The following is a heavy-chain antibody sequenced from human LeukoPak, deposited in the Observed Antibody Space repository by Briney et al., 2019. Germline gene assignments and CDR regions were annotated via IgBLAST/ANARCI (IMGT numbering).Heavy chain of an antibody. CDR1: VYSLTSPW. CDR2: FYTVDFDT. Sequence: GGPWQISCKCSVYSLTSPWVGWAGRLPGKGLEWMGIFYTVDFDTRYSPSFQGQVTISADKSISTAYLQWSSLKASDTAMYYCARGAIAAAPPYFDYWGQGTLVTVSS. J-gene: IGHJ4*02. D-gene: IGHD6-13*01. CDR3: ARGAIAAAPPYFDY. V-gene: IGHV5-51*01.